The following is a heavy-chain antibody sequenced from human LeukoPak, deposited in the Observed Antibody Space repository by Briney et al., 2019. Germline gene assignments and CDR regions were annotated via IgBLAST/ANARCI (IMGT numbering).Heavy chain of an antibody. Sequence: ASVKVSCKASGYTFSGYYMHWVRQAPGQGLEYMGVIYPSAGTVSVQKFQDRVTMTRDTSTTTVYMELSNLISEDTAMYYCVREMKGGYFDYWGQGTLVTVSS. CDR1: GYTFSGYY. V-gene: IGHV1-46*01. J-gene: IGHJ4*02. CDR2: IYPSAGT. D-gene: IGHD3-16*01. CDR3: VREMKGGYFDY.